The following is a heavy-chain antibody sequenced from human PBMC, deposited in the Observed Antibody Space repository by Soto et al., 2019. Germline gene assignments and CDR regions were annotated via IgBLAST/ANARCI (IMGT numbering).Heavy chain of an antibody. D-gene: IGHD6-6*01. J-gene: IGHJ6*02. Sequence: ASVKVSCKASGYTFTSYYMHWVRQAPGQGLEWMGIINPSGGSTSYAQKFQGRVTMTRDTSTSTAYMELRSLRSDDTAVYYCARHDSSSPNYYYYGMDVWGQGTTVTVSS. CDR1: GYTFTSYY. V-gene: IGHV1-46*01. CDR3: ARHDSSSPNYYYYGMDV. CDR2: INPSGGST.